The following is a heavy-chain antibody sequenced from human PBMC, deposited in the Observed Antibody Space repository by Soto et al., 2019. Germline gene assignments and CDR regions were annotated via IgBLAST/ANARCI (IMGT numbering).Heavy chain of an antibody. D-gene: IGHD1-26*01. CDR2: FDPEHGEA. J-gene: IGHJ6*02. CDR3: VKGGSRGRYYYYYGMDV. V-gene: IGHV1-24*01. CDR1: GYTVNDLS. Sequence: QVQLVQSGAEVKNPGASVKVSCKVLGYTVNDLSIHWERQAPGKGLEWVGGFDPEHGEAVYAQKFQGRVTMTEETSTDTAYMELSNLRSEDTAVYYCVKGGSRGRYYYYYGMDVWGQGTTVTVSS.